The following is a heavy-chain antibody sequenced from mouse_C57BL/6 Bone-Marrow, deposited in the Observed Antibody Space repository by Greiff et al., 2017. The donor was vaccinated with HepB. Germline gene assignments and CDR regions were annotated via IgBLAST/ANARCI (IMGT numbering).Heavy chain of an antibody. CDR2: ISNGGGST. D-gene: IGHD2-4*01. V-gene: IGHV5-12*01. CDR1: GFTFSDYY. Sequence: EVKLEESGGGLVQPGGSLKLSCAASGFTFSDYYMYWVRQTPEKRLEWVAYISNGGGSTYYPDTVKGRFTISRDNAKNTLYLQMSRLKSEDTAMYYCARHLYDYDGAYWGQGTLVTVSA. CDR3: ARHLYDYDGAY. J-gene: IGHJ3*01.